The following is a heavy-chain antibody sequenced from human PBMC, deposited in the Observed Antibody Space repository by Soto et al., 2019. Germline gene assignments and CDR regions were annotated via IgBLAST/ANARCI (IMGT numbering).Heavy chain of an antibody. CDR2: TYYRSKWYN. CDR3: IRLIGKSWLDY. Sequence: TLSLTCAISGDSFPSSSVTWNWIRQSPSRGLEWLGRTYYRSKWYNDYAESVKSRITINPDTSKNQFSLHLSSVTPDDTAVYYCIRLIGKSWLDYCGQGTPFTVSS. J-gene: IGHJ4*02. D-gene: IGHD3-9*01. CDR1: GDSFPSSSVT. V-gene: IGHV6-1*01.